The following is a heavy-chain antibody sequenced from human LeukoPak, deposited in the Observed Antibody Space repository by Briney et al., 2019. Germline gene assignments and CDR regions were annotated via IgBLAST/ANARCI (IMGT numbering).Heavy chain of an antibody. CDR2: INHSGST. V-gene: IGHV4-34*01. D-gene: IGHD1-20*01. J-gene: IGHJ3*02. Sequence: SETLSLTCAVYGGSFSGYYWSWIRQPPGKGLEWIGEINHSGSTNYNPSLKSRVTISVDTSKNQFSLKLSSVTAADTAVYYCAREEYNWNDVGAFDIWGQGTMVTVSS. CDR1: GGSFSGYY. CDR3: AREEYNWNDVGAFDI.